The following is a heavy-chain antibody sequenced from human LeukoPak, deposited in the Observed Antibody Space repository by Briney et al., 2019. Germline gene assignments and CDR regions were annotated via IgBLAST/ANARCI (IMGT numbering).Heavy chain of an antibody. CDR1: GYTFTSYA. CDR2: INTNTGNP. D-gene: IGHD2-2*02. Sequence: ASVKVSCKVSGYTFTSYAMNWVRQAPGQGLEWMGWINTNTGNPTYAQGFTGRFVFSLDTSVSTAYLQISSLKAEDTAVYYCARGVMRYCSSTSCYMRYWGQGTLVTVSS. CDR3: ARGVMRYCSSTSCYMRY. J-gene: IGHJ4*02. V-gene: IGHV7-4-1*02.